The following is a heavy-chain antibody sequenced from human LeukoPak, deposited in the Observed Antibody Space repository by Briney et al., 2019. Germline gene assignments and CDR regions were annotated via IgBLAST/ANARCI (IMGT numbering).Heavy chain of an antibody. V-gene: IGHV3-30*02. CDR2: IRYDGSNK. CDR3: AVRGCMITCGMI. Sequence: TGGSLRLSCAASGFTFSSYGMHWVHQAPGKGLEWVAFIRYDGSNKYYADSVKGRFTISRDNSKNTLYLQMNSLRAEDTAVYYCAVRGCMITCGMIWGQGTLVTVSS. CDR1: GFTFSSYG. D-gene: IGHD3-16*01. J-gene: IGHJ4*02.